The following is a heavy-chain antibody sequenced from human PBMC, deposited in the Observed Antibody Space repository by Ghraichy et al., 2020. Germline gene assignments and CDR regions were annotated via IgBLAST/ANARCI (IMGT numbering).Heavy chain of an antibody. CDR3: VKDSPGYGSGRATAALDV. V-gene: IGHV3-9*01. J-gene: IGHJ6*02. CDR2: ISWSGDDV. Sequence: GGSLRLSCAVSGFKFENYAMHWVRQAPGKGLEWVSGISWSGDDVTYAESVKGRFTISRDNAQNSLYLQINGLRPDDTALYYCVKDSPGYGSGRATAALDVWGQGTTVTVSS. CDR1: GFKFENYA. D-gene: IGHD3-10*01.